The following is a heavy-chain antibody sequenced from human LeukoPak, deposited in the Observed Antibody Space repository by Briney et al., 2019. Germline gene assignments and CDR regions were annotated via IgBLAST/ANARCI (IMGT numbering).Heavy chain of an antibody. Sequence: ASVKVSCKASGDTFSTNVISWVRQAPGQGLEWMGGLIPLFGTAHYAQKLQGRVTITTDESTGTAYMVLSSLRSDDTAVYYCARGGGPYASTGFFAGPYDYWGQGTLVSVSS. J-gene: IGHJ4*02. D-gene: IGHD2-2*01. V-gene: IGHV1-69*05. CDR1: GDTFSTNV. CDR2: LIPLFGTA. CDR3: ARGGGPYASTGFFAGPYDY.